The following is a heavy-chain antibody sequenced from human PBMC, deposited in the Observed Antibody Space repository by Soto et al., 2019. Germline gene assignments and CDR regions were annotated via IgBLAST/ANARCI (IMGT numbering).Heavy chain of an antibody. CDR3: AKDMGDSSGYYLFDY. J-gene: IGHJ4*02. CDR2: ISGSGGST. V-gene: IGHV3-23*01. Sequence: GGSLRLSCAASGFTFSSYAMSWVRQAPGKGLEWVSAISGSGGSTYYADSVKGRFTISRDNSKNTLYLQMNSLRAEDTAVYYCAKDMGDSSGYYLFDYWGQGTLVTVSS. D-gene: IGHD3-22*01. CDR1: GFTFSSYA.